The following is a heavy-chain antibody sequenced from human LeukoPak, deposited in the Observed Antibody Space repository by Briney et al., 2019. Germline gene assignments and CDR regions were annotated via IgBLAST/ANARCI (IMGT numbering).Heavy chain of an antibody. CDR2: IYPDDSDV. CDR1: GYPFNNYW. J-gene: IGHJ3*02. CDR3: ARRHRSSSTWTGAFDI. V-gene: IGHV5-51*01. D-gene: IGHD6-13*01. Sequence: LGESLKISCKGSGYPFNNYWIGWVRQMPGKGLEWMGTIYPDDSDVRYSPSFQGQVTMSADKSITTAYLQWSSLKASDTAMYYCARRHRSSSTWTGAFDIWGQGTMVTVSS.